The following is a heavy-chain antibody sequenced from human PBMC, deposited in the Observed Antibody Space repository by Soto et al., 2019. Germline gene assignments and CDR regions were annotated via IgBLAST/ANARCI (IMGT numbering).Heavy chain of an antibody. Sequence: ASVKVSCKASGYTFSSYGISWVRQAPGQGLEWMGWISAYSGNTNYAQKLQGRVTMTTDTSTSTAYMELRSLRSDDTALYYCARLGRDGYNFHYWGRGTLVTVSS. V-gene: IGHV1-18*01. J-gene: IGHJ4*02. D-gene: IGHD5-12*01. CDR2: ISAYSGNT. CDR1: GYTFSSYG. CDR3: ARLGRDGYNFHY.